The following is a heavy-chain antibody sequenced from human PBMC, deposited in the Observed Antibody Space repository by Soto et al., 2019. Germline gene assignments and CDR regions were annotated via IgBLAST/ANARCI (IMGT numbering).Heavy chain of an antibody. CDR3: AAGESSSRKLPPYYLDF. CDR2: IHYSGTT. J-gene: IGHJ4*02. Sequence: SETLSLTCTVSGGSMRNYFWTWIRQPPGKGLEWIGYIHYSGTTSFFPSYNPSLRSRVTISEDTSKNQFSLKLLSVTTADTAVDFCAAGESSSRKLPPYYLDFWGQGTLVTVSS. CDR1: GGSMRNYF. D-gene: IGHD6-13*01. V-gene: IGHV4-59*01.